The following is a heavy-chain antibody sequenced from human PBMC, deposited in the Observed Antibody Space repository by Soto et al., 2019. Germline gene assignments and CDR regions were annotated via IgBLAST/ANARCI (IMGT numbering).Heavy chain of an antibody. CDR3: ARDEEQLLDY. D-gene: IGHD6-6*01. J-gene: IGHJ4*02. CDR1: GFTFSSYA. CDR2: ISYDGSNK. Sequence: QVQLVESGGGVVQPGRSLRLSCEASGFTFSSYAMHWVRQAPGKGLEWVAVISYDGSNKYYADSVKGRFTISRDNSKNTLYLQMNSLRAEDTAVYYCARDEEQLLDYWGQGTLVTVSS. V-gene: IGHV3-30-3*01.